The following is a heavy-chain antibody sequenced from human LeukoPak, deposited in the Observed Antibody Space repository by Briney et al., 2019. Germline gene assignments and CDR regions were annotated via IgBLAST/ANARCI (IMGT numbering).Heavy chain of an antibody. CDR3: AKDQNGDLGDY. CDR1: GFSFRTSW. Sequence: GGSLRLSCAAPGFSFRTSWMHWVRQAPGKGLVWVSRINSDGSSTSYADSVKGRFTISRDNAKNTLFLQMNSLRAEDTAVYYCAKDQNGDLGDYWGQGTLVTVSS. V-gene: IGHV3-74*01. J-gene: IGHJ4*02. D-gene: IGHD3-10*01. CDR2: INSDGSST.